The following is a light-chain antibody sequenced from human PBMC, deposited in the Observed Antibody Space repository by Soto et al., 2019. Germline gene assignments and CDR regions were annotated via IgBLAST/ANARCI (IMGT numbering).Light chain of an antibody. CDR1: QSIDNW. CDR2: EAS. Sequence: DIQMTQSPSTLSASVGDRVTITCRASQSIDNWLAWYQQKPGKAPKLLIHEASSLESGVPSRFSGSGYRTEFTLTISSLQPDDFATYYCQQYNTYSYTFGQGTKLEIK. J-gene: IGKJ2*01. V-gene: IGKV1-5*03. CDR3: QQYNTYSYT.